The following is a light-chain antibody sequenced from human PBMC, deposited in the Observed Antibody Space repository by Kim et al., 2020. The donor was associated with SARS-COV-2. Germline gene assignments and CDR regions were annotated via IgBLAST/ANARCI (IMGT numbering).Light chain of an antibody. CDR2: DAS. Sequence: DIQMTQSPSSLSASVGDRVTITCRASQGISNSLAWYQQEPGKGPKVLIYDASTLQSGVPSRFSGSGSGTDFTLTISSLQPEDVATYYCQKYNSAPWTLGQGTKVDIK. CDR1: QGISNS. CDR3: QKYNSAPWT. V-gene: IGKV1-27*01. J-gene: IGKJ1*01.